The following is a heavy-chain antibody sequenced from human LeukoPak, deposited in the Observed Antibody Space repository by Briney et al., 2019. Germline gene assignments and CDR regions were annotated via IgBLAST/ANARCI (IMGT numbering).Heavy chain of an antibody. D-gene: IGHD3-22*01. J-gene: IGHJ3*02. Sequence: SETLSLTCAVYGGSFSGYYWSWIRQPPGKGLEWIGEINHSGSTNYNPSLKSRVTISVDTSKNQFSLKLSSVTAADTAVYYCARPKYYYDSSGHYPDAFDIWGQGTMVTVSS. CDR2: INHSGST. V-gene: IGHV4-34*01. CDR3: ARPKYYYDSSGHYPDAFDI. CDR1: GGSFSGYY.